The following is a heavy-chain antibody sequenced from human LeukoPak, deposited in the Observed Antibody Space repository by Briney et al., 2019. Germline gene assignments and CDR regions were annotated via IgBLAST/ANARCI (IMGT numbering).Heavy chain of an antibody. D-gene: IGHD6-19*01. CDR1: GFSFSDFY. Sequence: GGSLRLSCAASGFSFSDFYMSWIRQAPGMGLEWISYIGTRSNPIYYADSVKGRFTISRDDAKNSLYLQMNSLRDEDTAVYYCGKDLHGSVADYFDSWGQGTLITVSS. J-gene: IGHJ4*02. CDR3: GKDLHGSVADYFDS. V-gene: IGHV3-11*01. CDR2: IGTRSNPI.